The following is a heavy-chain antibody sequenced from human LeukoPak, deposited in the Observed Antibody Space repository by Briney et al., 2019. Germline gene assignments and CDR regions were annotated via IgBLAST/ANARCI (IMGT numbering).Heavy chain of an antibody. CDR3: ARESVLGTSYYYYYMDV. Sequence: PGGSLRLSCAASGFTFSSYWKSWVRQAPGKGLEWVANIKQDGSEKYYVDSVKGRFTISRDNAKNSLYLQMNSLRAEHTAVYYCARESVLGTSYYYYYMDVWGKGTTVTVSS. J-gene: IGHJ6*03. V-gene: IGHV3-7*01. D-gene: IGHD3-3*02. CDR1: GFTFSSYW. CDR2: IKQDGSEK.